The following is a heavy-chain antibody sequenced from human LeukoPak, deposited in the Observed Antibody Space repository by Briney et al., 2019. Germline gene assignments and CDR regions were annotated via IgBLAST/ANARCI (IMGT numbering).Heavy chain of an antibody. V-gene: IGHV4-39*07. CDR2: IFYGATT. J-gene: IGHJ3*02. CDR1: RGSISSSNYY. D-gene: IGHD3-16*01. CDR3: ARVGRAGAFDI. Sequence: SETPSLTCIVSRGSISSSNYYWGWFRQPPGKGLEWIGSIFYGATTYYNPSLKSRVTISVDTSKNQFSLKLSSVTAADTAVYYCARVGRAGAFDIWGQGTMVTVSS.